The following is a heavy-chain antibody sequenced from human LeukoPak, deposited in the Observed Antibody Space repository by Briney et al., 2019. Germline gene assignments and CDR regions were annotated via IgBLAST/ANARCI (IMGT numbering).Heavy chain of an antibody. CDR3: ARQAGDVFDI. CDR2: IYPPDSDT. CDR1: GYRFTTSW. Sequence: PGESLNISCKGSGYRFTTSWIGWVRQMPGKGLEWMAIIYPPDSDTRYSPSFQGQVTISTDKSISTAYLQWSSLKASDTAMYYCARQAGDVFDIWGQGTMVTVSS. V-gene: IGHV5-51*01. J-gene: IGHJ3*02.